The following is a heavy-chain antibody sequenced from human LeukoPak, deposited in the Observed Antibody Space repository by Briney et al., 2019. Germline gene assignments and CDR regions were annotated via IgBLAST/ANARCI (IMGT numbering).Heavy chain of an antibody. CDR1: GFTFSSYA. J-gene: IGHJ4*02. CDR3: AKAGYSSSSQKTFYY. D-gene: IGHD6-13*01. Sequence: GGSLRLSCAASGFTFSSYAMSWVRQAPGKGLEWVSAISGSGGSTYYADSVKGRSTISRDNSKNTLYLQMNSLRAEDTAVYYCAKAGYSSSSQKTFYYWGQGTLATVSS. CDR2: ISGSGGST. V-gene: IGHV3-23*01.